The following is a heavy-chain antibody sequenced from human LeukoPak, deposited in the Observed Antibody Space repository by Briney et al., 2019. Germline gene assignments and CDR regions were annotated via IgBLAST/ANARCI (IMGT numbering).Heavy chain of an antibody. J-gene: IGHJ6*03. CDR1: GGSIGTYY. V-gene: IGHV4-59*08. D-gene: IGHD3-16*02. Sequence: SETLSLTCTVSGGSIGTYYWSWVRQSPGKGLEWIGYIYVTGNRYNPYLQSRVTISVDTSRNQFFLKMSSVTAADTAVYHCARHIGGGIEDMDVWGKGTKVTVSS. CDR2: IYVTGN. CDR3: ARHIGGGIEDMDV.